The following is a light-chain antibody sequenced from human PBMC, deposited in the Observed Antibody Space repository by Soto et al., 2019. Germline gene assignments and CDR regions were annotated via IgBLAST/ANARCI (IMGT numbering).Light chain of an antibody. CDR2: GAS. CDR3: HQYDNAPQT. CDR1: QSVSSSY. V-gene: IGKV3-20*01. J-gene: IGKJ2*01. Sequence: EIMLTQSPGTLSLSQGERATLSCTASQSVSSSYLAWYQQKPGQAPRLLIYGASSRATGIPDRFSGSGSGTDFTLTISSLQSEDFAVYYCHQYDNAPQTFGQGTKVDIK.